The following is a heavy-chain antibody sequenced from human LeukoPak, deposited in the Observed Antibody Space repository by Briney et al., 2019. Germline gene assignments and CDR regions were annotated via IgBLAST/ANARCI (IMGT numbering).Heavy chain of an antibody. Sequence: GGSLRLSCAASGFTFSSYWMSWVRQAPGKGLEWVANIKQDGREKYYVDSVKGRFTISRENAKNSLYLQMNSLRAGDTAVYYCARGLAAAGPDYWGQGTLVTVSS. CDR1: GFTFSSYW. D-gene: IGHD6-13*01. V-gene: IGHV3-7*01. CDR2: IKQDGREK. J-gene: IGHJ4*02. CDR3: ARGLAAAGPDY.